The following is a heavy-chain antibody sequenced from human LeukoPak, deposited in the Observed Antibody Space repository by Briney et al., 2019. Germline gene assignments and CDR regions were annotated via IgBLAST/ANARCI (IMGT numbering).Heavy chain of an antibody. D-gene: IGHD6-13*01. CDR1: SGSISRSTYY. CDR3: ARKYTSSWYPDLDFAS. V-gene: IGHV4-39*01. Sequence: SETLSLTCTVSSGSISRSTYYWGWIRQPPGKGLEWIGSIHYSGSTYYNPSLKSRVIISLDTSKSQFSLKVSSVTAADTAVYYCARKYTSSWYPDLDFASWGQGTLVTVSS. CDR2: IHYSGST. J-gene: IGHJ4*02.